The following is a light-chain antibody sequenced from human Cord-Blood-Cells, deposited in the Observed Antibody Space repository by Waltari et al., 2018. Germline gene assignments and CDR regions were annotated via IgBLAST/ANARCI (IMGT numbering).Light chain of an antibody. J-gene: IGKJ3*01. CDR1: QGISRW. V-gene: IGKV1-12*01. Sequence: DIPMTKSPSSASASVRDSTTFTCRASQGISRWLAWYQQKPGKAPKLLLYAASSLQSGVPSRFSGSGSGTDFTLTISSLQPEDFATYYCEQANSFPPTFGPGTKVDIK. CDR3: EQANSFPPT. CDR2: AAS.